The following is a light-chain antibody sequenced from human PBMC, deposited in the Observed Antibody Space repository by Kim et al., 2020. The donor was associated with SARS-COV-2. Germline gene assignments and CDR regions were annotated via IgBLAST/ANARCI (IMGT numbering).Light chain of an antibody. CDR2: GDN. CDR1: SSNNVAPYD. V-gene: IGLV1-40*01. Sequence: QRVTLSGTGCSSNNVAPYDVNWYQQLPGTAPNLLIYGDNNRPSRVPDRFSGSKSGTSASLAITGLQAEDEADYYCQSYDNGLGGWVFGGGTQLTVL. CDR3: QSYDNGLGGWV. J-gene: IGLJ3*02.